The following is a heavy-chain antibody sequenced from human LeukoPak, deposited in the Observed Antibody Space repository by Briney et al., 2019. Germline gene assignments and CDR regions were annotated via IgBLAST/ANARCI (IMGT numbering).Heavy chain of an antibody. D-gene: IGHD1-26*01. CDR2: INHSGST. CDR3: ARKSGSYSPKQNAFDI. J-gene: IGHJ3*02. Sequence: SETLSLTCAVYGGSFSGYYWSWIRQPPGKGLEWIGEINHSGSTNYNPSLKSRVTISVDTSKNQFSLKLSSVTAADTAVYYCARKSGSYSPKQNAFDIWGQGTMVTVSS. V-gene: IGHV4-34*01. CDR1: GGSFSGYY.